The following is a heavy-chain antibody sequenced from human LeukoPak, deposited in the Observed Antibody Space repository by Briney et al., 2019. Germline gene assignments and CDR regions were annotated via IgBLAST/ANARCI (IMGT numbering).Heavy chain of an antibody. CDR2: INHSGST. CDR1: GGSFSGYY. V-gene: IGHV4-34*01. CDR3: ARASSGWSGVDY. Sequence: KSSETLSLTCAVYGGSFSGYYWSWIRQPPGKGLEWIGEINHSGSTNYNPSLKSRVTISVDTSKNQFSLKLSSVTAADTAVYYCARASSGWSGVDYWGQGTLVTVSS. D-gene: IGHD6-19*01. J-gene: IGHJ4*02.